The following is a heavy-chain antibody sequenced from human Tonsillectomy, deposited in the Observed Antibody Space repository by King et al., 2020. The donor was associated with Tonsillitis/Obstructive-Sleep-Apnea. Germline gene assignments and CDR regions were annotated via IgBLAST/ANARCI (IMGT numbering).Heavy chain of an antibody. Sequence: VQLQESGPGLVKPSETLSLTCTVSGGSISSYYWSWIRQPPGKGLEWIGYIYYSGSINYNPSLKSRVTISVDTSKNQFSLKLSSVTAADTAVYYCASLIDSSGYYFDYWGQGTLVTVSS. CDR3: ASLIDSSGYYFDY. D-gene: IGHD3-22*01. J-gene: IGHJ4*02. CDR2: IYYSGSI. V-gene: IGHV4-59*01. CDR1: GGSISSYY.